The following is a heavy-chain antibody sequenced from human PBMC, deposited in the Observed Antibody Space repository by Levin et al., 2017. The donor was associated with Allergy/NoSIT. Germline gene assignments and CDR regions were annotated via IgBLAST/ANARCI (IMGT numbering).Heavy chain of an antibody. Sequence: GSLRLSCTVSGGSISSYYWSWIRQPPGKGLEWIGYIYYSGSTNYNPSLKSRVTISVDTSKNQFSLKLSSVTAADTAVYYCAREPYYDSSANAFDSWGQGTMVTVSS. CDR3: AREPYYDSSANAFDS. CDR2: IYYSGST. J-gene: IGHJ3*02. V-gene: IGHV4-59*01. D-gene: IGHD3-22*01. CDR1: GGSISSYY.